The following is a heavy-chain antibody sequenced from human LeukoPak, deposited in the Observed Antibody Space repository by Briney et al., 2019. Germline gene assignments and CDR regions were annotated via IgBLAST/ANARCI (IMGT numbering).Heavy chain of an antibody. V-gene: IGHV4-59*11. CDR3: ARDLVTVTKGFDI. D-gene: IGHD4-17*01. J-gene: IGHJ3*02. Sequence: SETLSLTCTVSGDSFSSHYWTWIRQPPGTGLEWIGYISYIGSTNYNPSLKSRVTISIDTSKNQFSLKLSSVTAADTAVYYCARDLVTVTKGFDIWGQGTMVSVSS. CDR1: GDSFSSHY. CDR2: ISYIGST.